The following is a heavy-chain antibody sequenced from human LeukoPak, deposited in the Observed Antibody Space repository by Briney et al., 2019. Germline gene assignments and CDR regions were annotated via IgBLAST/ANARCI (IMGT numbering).Heavy chain of an antibody. J-gene: IGHJ5*02. CDR3: AREGSSAYAWFDP. CDR1: GGSISGYY. Sequence: SETLSLICTVSGGSISGYYWSWIRQPAGKGLEWIGHIYTSGTTNYNPSLKSRVTMSIDTSKNQFSLKLSSVTAADTAVYYCAREGSSAYAWFDPWGQETLVTVSS. D-gene: IGHD3-22*01. CDR2: IYTSGTT. V-gene: IGHV4-4*07.